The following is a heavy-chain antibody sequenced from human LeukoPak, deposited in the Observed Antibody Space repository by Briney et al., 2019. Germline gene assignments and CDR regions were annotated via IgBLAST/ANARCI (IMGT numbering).Heavy chain of an antibody. Sequence: GGSLRLSYAASGFTFSSHPIHWVRQAPGKGLESVSAISGDGGSTYYANSVKGRFTISRDNSKNTLYLQMGSLRAEDMAVYYCAREEPAGSYDYWGQGTLVTVSS. J-gene: IGHJ4*02. CDR2: ISGDGGST. V-gene: IGHV3-64*01. CDR1: GFTFSSHP. D-gene: IGHD6-13*01. CDR3: AREEPAGSYDY.